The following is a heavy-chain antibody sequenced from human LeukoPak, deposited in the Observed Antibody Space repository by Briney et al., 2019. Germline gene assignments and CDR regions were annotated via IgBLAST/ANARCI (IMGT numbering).Heavy chain of an antibody. CDR2: INIRSTGT. J-gene: IGHJ6*02. CDR3: AKLLGTMWPMWGLDV. Sequence: GMSLRLSCAVSGFTFSSHAMNWVRRAPGKGLEWIAGINIRSTGTYYADSVKGRFTISRDDSKNTLYLQMNTLSVEDTAVYYCAKLLGTMWPMWGLDVWGQGTTVTVSS. D-gene: IGHD2-8*02. CDR1: GFTFSSHA. V-gene: IGHV3-23*01.